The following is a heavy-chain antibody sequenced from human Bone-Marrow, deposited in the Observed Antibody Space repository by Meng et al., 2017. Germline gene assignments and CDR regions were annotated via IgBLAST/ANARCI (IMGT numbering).Heavy chain of an antibody. D-gene: IGHD3-22*01. J-gene: IGHJ4*02. CDR3: ARHDYDSSGYYYS. V-gene: IGHV3-48*03. CDR2: ISSSGSTI. Sequence: GESLKISCAASGFTLSSYEMNWVRQAPGKGLEWVSYISSSGSTIYYADSVKGRFTISRDNAKNSLYLQMNSLRAEDTAVYYCARHDYDSSGYYYSWGQGTLVTVSS. CDR1: GFTLSSYE.